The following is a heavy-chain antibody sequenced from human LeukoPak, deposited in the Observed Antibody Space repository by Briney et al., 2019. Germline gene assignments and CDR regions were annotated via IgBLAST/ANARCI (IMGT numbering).Heavy chain of an antibody. J-gene: IGHJ3*01. CDR1: GFTSSSYT. CDR2: ILSDSGTTI. CDR3: VRGTSHPV. D-gene: IGHD1-14*01. V-gene: IGHV3-48*04. Sequence: GGSLRLSCATSGFTSSSYTMNWVRQAPGAGLEWISSILSDSGTTIHYADSVRGRLTISRDNAKNSLFLQMNSLRVEDTAVYYCVRGTSHPVWGQGTTVTVSS.